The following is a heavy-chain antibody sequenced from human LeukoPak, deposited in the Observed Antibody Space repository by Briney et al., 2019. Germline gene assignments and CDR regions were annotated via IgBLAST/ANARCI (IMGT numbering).Heavy chain of an antibody. Sequence: SETLSLTCTVSGGPISSYYWSWIRQPAGKGLEWIGRIHTSGSTNYNPSLKSRVTMSVDTSKNQFSLKLSSVTAADTAVYYCARDSGDFWSGYTPYFDYWGQGTLVTVSS. V-gene: IGHV4-4*07. D-gene: IGHD3-3*01. J-gene: IGHJ4*02. CDR2: IHTSGST. CDR3: ARDSGDFWSGYTPYFDY. CDR1: GGPISSYY.